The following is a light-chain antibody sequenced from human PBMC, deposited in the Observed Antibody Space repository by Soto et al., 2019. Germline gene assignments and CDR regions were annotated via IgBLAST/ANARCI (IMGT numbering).Light chain of an antibody. J-gene: IGLJ3*02. CDR2: LNNDGSH. Sequence: QSVLTQSPSASASLGASVKLTCTLSSGHSSYAIAWHQQQPEKGPRYLMKLNNDGSHSKGDGIPDRFSGSSSGAERYLTIFSLQSEDEADYYCQTWGTGTWVFGGGTKLTVL. V-gene: IGLV4-69*01. CDR3: QTWGTGTWV. CDR1: SGHSSYA.